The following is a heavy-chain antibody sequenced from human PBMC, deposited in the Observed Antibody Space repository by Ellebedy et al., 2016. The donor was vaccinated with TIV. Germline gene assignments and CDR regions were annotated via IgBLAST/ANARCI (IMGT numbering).Heavy chain of an antibody. J-gene: IGHJ3*02. D-gene: IGHD5-24*01. Sequence: SETLSLXCTVSGGSISGRNFYWGWLRQPPGKGLEWIGSISYSGSTYYSPSLKSRVSTSVTPSKSQFSLKLSSVTATDTAVYYCVRGVTGYNMDAFDIWGQGTMVTVSS. V-gene: IGHV4-39*01. CDR1: GGSISGRNFY. CDR3: VRGVTGYNMDAFDI. CDR2: ISYSGST.